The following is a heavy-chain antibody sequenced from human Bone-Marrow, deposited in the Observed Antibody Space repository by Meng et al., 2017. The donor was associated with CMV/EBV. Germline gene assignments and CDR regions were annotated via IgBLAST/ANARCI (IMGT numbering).Heavy chain of an antibody. CDR3: ARAIVREIILSGWDS. Sequence: SVKVSCKASGGTFSSYAISWVRQAPGQGLEWMGGIIPILGIANYAQKFQGRVTITADKSTSTAYMELSSLRSEDTAVYYCARAIVREIILSGWDSWGQGTLVTVSS. CDR1: GGTFSSYA. CDR2: IIPILGIA. J-gene: IGHJ4*02. V-gene: IGHV1-69*10. D-gene: IGHD3-10*01.